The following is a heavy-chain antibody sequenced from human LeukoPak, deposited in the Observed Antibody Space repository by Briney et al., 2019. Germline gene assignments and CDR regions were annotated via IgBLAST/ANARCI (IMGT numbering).Heavy chain of an antibody. CDR1: GGSISSGGYY. CDR2: IYYSGST. J-gene: IGHJ6*02. Sequence: PSETLSLTCTVSGGSISSGGYYWSWIRQHPGKGLEWIGYIYYSGSTYYNPSLKSRVTISVDTSKNQFSLKLSSVTAADTAVYYCARLPRWLQDAYNTDARYYGMDVWGQGTTVTVSS. D-gene: IGHD5-24*01. V-gene: IGHV4-31*03. CDR3: ARLPRWLQDAYNTDARYYGMDV.